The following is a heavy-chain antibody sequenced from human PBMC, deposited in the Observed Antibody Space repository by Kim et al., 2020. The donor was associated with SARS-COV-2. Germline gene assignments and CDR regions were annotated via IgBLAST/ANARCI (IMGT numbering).Heavy chain of an antibody. D-gene: IGHD5-12*01. J-gene: IGHJ5*02. Sequence: SETLSLTCTVSGGSISSSSYYWGWIRQPPGKGLEWIGSIYYSWSTYYNPSLKSRVTISVDTSKNQFSLKLSSVTAADTAVYYCARDNPYIALQENWFDP. V-gene: IGHV4-39*07. CDR1: GGSISSSSYY. CDR2: IYYSWST. CDR3: ARDNPYIALQENWFDP.